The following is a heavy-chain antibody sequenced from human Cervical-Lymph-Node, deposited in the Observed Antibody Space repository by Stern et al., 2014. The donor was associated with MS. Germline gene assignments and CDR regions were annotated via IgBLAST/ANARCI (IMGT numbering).Heavy chain of an antibody. Sequence: QVQLVESGAGVKKPGSSVKVSCKASGGTFSSYAISWVRQAPGQGLEWMGGIIPIFGTANYAQMFQRRVTITADESTSTAYMELSSLRSEDTAVYYCARDGGYCTGGVCYNFDYWGQGTLVTVSS. CDR3: ARDGGYCTGGVCYNFDY. CDR2: IIPIFGTA. J-gene: IGHJ4*02. CDR1: GGTFSSYA. D-gene: IGHD2-8*02. V-gene: IGHV1-69*01.